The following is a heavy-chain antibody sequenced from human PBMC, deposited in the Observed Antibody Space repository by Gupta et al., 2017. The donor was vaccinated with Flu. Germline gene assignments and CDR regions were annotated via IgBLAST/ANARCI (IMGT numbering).Heavy chain of an antibody. CDR1: GLTFTNAW. D-gene: IGHD2/OR15-2a*01. V-gene: IGHV3-15*05. CDR3: VTGVIGFQD. J-gene: IGHJ4*02. CDR2: IKSETEGGTT. Sequence: EVRLVEAGGGLVKPGGSLRVSCSTSGLTFTNAWMTWVRQGPGKGLEWVGRIKSETEGGTTDIAAPVKGRFRISRDDSKNMVFLQMDSLKIEDTAVYYCVTGVIGFQDWGQGTLVAVSS.